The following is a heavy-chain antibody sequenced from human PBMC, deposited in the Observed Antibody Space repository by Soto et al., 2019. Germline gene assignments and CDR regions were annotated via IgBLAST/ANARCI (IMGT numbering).Heavy chain of an antibody. CDR2: ISYDGSNK. CDR3: ASSADPFDY. V-gene: IGHV3-30-3*01. CDR1: GFTFSSYA. J-gene: IGHJ4*02. Sequence: GGSLRLSCAASGFTFSSYAMHWVRQAPGKGLEWVAVISYDGSNKYYADSVKGRFTISRDNSKNTLYLQMNSLRAEDTAVYYCASSADPFDYWGQGTLVTVSS.